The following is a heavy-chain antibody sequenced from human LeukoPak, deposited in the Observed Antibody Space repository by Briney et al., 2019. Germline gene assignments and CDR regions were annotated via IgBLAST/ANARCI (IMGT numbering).Heavy chain of an antibody. CDR3: ARDGLLTGIDY. V-gene: IGHV4-30-2*01. D-gene: IGHD3-9*01. CDR2: IYHSGST. J-gene: IGHJ4*02. Sequence: NSSETLSLTCAVPGGSISSGGYSWSWIRQPPGKGLEWIGYIYHSGSTYYNPSLKSRVTISVDRSKNQFSLKLSSVTAADTAVYYCARDGLLTGIDYWGQGTLATVSS. CDR1: GGSISSGGYS.